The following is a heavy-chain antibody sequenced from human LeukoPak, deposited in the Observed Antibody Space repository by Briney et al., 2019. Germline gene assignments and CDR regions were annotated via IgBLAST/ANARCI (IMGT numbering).Heavy chain of an antibody. CDR2: IIPILGIA. D-gene: IGHD3-22*01. V-gene: IGHV1-69*04. CDR1: GGTFSSYA. J-gene: IGHJ5*02. CDR3: ARDLGYYDSSGYYKLGNWFDP. Sequence: SVKVSCKASGGTFSSYAISWVRQAPGQGLEWMGRIIPILGIANYAQRFQGRVTITADKSTSTAYMELSSLRSEDTAVYYCARDLGYYDSSGYYKLGNWFDPWGQGTLVTVSS.